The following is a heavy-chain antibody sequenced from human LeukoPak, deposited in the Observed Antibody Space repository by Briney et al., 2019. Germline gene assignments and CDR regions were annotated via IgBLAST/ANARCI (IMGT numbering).Heavy chain of an antibody. D-gene: IGHD6-19*01. J-gene: IGHJ3*02. V-gene: IGHV3-30*03. CDR3: AGKAIAYSSGWTPPFDI. Sequence: GGSLRLSCAASGFTFSSYGMHWVRQAPGKGLEWVAVISYDGSNKYYADSVKGRFTISRDNSKNTLYLQMNSLRAEDTAVYYCAGKAIAYSSGWTPPFDIWGQGTMVTVSS. CDR1: GFTFSSYG. CDR2: ISYDGSNK.